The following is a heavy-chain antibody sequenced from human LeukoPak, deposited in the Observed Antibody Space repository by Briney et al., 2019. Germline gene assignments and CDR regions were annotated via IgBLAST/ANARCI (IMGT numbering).Heavy chain of an antibody. J-gene: IGHJ4*02. Sequence: SVKVSCKASGGTFSSYAISWVRQAPGQGLEWMGRIIPIFGTANYAQKFQGRVTITTDESTSTAYMELSSLRSEGTAVYYCARHVHLRDYEPLDYWGQGTLVTVSS. V-gene: IGHV1-69*05. CDR2: IIPIFGTA. CDR3: ARHVHLRDYEPLDY. D-gene: IGHD3-22*01. CDR1: GGTFSSYA.